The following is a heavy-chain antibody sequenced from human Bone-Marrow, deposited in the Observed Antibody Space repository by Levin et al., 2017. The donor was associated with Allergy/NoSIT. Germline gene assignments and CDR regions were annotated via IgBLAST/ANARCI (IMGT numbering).Heavy chain of an antibody. Sequence: ASVKVSCKTSGFNFNLYGIIWVRQAPGQGLGWMGWISGHNGKTDYAQKFQGRVSMTTDTSTSTAYMELRNLRSDDTAMFYCARVFYFDSSGYYDPWGQGTLVTVSS. CDR3: ARVFYFDSSGYYDP. D-gene: IGHD3-22*01. V-gene: IGHV1-18*01. CDR2: ISGHNGKT. CDR1: GFNFNLYG. J-gene: IGHJ5*02.